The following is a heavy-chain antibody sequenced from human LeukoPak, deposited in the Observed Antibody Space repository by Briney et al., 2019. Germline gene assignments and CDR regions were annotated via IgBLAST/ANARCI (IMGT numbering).Heavy chain of an antibody. Sequence: GGSLRLSCAASGFTFSSYGMHWVRQAPGRGLEWVANIKQDGSEKYYVDSVKGRFTISRDNAKNSLYLQTNSLRAEDTAVYYCARRYYFDYWGQGTLVTVSS. CDR1: GFTFSSYG. J-gene: IGHJ4*02. CDR3: ARRYYFDY. CDR2: IKQDGSEK. V-gene: IGHV3-7*03.